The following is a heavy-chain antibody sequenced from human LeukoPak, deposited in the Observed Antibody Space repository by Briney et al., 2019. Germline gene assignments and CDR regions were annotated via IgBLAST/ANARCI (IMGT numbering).Heavy chain of an antibody. J-gene: IGHJ3*01. CDR2: IYPGDSDT. V-gene: IGHV5-51*01. Sequence: GESLKISCKGSGYSFTSYWIGWVRQMPGKGLEWMGIIYPGDSDTRYSPSFQGQVTISADKSISTAYLQWSSLKASDTAMYYCARQGYDSSGYYYDAFDVWGQGTMVTVSS. CDR1: GYSFTSYW. D-gene: IGHD3-22*01. CDR3: ARQGYDSSGYYYDAFDV.